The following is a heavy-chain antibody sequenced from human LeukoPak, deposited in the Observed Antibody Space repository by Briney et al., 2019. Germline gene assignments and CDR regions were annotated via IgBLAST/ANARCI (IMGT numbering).Heavy chain of an antibody. CDR3: ARGHGHFDY. V-gene: IGHV3-23*01. J-gene: IGHJ4*02. CDR2: ISGSGGST. Sequence: GGSLRLSCAASGFTFSSYAMSWVRQAPGKGLEWVSAISGSGGSTYYADSVKGRFTISRDNSKNTVYLQMNSLRVEDTAVYYCARGHGHFDYWGQGTLVTVSS. CDR1: GFTFSSYA.